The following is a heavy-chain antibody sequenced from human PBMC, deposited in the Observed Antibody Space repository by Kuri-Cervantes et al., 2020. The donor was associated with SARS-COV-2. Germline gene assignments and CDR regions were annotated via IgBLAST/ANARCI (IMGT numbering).Heavy chain of an antibody. D-gene: IGHD2-15*01. Sequence: GGSLRLSCAASGFTFSSYSMNWVRQAPGKGLEWVSYISSSSSTTYYADSVKGRFTISRDNSKNTLYLQMNSLRAEDTAVYYCAKSIGGGGYYYYHYYMDVWGKGTTVTVSS. CDR1: GFTFSSYS. V-gene: IGHV3-48*01. CDR3: AKSIGGGGYYYYHYYMDV. CDR2: ISSSSSTT. J-gene: IGHJ6*03.